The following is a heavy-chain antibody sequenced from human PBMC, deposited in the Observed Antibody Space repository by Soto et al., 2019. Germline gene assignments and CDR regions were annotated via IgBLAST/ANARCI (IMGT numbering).Heavy chain of an antibody. CDR1: GGSMSEYF. Sequence: PSETLSLTCSVSGGSMSEYFWSWIRQSPERGLEWIRYVYYLGSTDYNPSLKSRVTISVDTSKRQFSLRLSSVTAADAAIYYCARDGYDGSGSPYPAYWGPGTQVTVSS. CDR2: VYYLGST. J-gene: IGHJ4*02. CDR3: ARDGYDGSGSPYPAY. V-gene: IGHV4-59*01. D-gene: IGHD3-10*01.